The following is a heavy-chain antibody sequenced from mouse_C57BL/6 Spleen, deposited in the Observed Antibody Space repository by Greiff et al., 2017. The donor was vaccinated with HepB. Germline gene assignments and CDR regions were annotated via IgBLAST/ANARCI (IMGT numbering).Heavy chain of an antibody. CDR2: ISDGGSYT. J-gene: IGHJ2*01. D-gene: IGHD2-4*01. Sequence: DVKLQESGGGLVKPGGSLKLSCAASGFTFSSYAMSWVRQTPEKRLEWVATISDGGSYTYYPDNVKGRFTISRDNAKNNLYLQMSHLKSEDTAMYYCARDPRYDYYFDYWGQGTTLTVSS. CDR1: GFTFSSYA. V-gene: IGHV5-4*01. CDR3: ARDPRYDYYFDY.